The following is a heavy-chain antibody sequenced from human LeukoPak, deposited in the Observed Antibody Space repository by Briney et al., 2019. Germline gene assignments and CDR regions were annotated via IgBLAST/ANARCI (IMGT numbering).Heavy chain of an antibody. CDR2: ISSSSSYI. D-gene: IGHD3-10*01. CDR1: GFTFSSYS. Sequence: GGSLRLSCAASGFTFSSYSMNWVRQAPGKGLEWVSSISSSSSYIYYADSVKGRFTISRDNAKNSLYLQMNSLRAEDTAVYYCARDNGFGELLGGNDYWGQGTLVTVSS. V-gene: IGHV3-21*01. CDR3: ARDNGFGELLGGNDY. J-gene: IGHJ4*02.